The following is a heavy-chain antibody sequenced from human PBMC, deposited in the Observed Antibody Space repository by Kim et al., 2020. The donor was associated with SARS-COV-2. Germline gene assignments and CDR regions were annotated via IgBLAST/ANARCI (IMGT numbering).Heavy chain of an antibody. CDR3: ARLRRGPMPRDYNNYYMDV. V-gene: IGHV3-7*01. CDR2: IKQDGSEK. Sequence: GGSLRLSCAASGFTFSSYWMSWVRQAPGKGLEWVANIKQDGSEKYYVDSVKGRFTISRDNAKNSLYLQMNSLRAEDTAVFYCARLRRGPMPRDYNNYYMDVWGKGTTVTVSS. J-gene: IGHJ6*03. CDR1: GFTFSSYW. D-gene: IGHD4-4*01.